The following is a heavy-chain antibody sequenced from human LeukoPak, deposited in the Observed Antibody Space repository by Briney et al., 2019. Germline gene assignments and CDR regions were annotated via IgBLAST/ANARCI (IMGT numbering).Heavy chain of an antibody. D-gene: IGHD1-26*01. CDR3: ARDGIVGATIDY. V-gene: IGHV3-74*01. CDR2: INSDGSST. J-gene: IGHJ4*02. Sequence: GGSLRLSCAASGFTFSSYWMHWVRQAPGKGLVWVSRINSDGSSTSYADSVKGRFTISRDNAKNTLYLQMNSLRAADTAVYYCARDGIVGATIDYWGQGTLVTVSS. CDR1: GFTFSSYW.